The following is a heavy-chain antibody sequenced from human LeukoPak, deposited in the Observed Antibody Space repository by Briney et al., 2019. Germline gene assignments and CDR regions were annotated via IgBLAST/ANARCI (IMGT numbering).Heavy chain of an antibody. V-gene: IGHV4-59*08. CDR1: GGFLSSYY. J-gene: IGHJ4*02. Sequence: SETLSLTRTVSGGFLSSYYWRWIRQPPGRGLEGVGYIYYSGWTNYNPTLKSRVTIAVDTSKNQFSLKQSSVTAADTAVYCCARTQYGGYVNYWGQGTLVTVSS. D-gene: IGHD4/OR15-4a*01. CDR3: ARTQYGGYVNY. CDR2: IYYSGWT.